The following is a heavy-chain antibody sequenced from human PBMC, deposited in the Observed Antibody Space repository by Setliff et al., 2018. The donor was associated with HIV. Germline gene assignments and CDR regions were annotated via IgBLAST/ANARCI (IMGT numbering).Heavy chain of an antibody. J-gene: IGHJ6*02. Sequence: ASVKVSCKPSGHTFTNYDIHWMRRATGQGLEWMGWMNPNSGVSGYALKFHERVTMTRDTSITTAYMELSSLTSEDTAVYYCARGKGVGGVIITGGLDVWGQGTTVTVSS. V-gene: IGHV1-8*01. CDR2: MNPNSGVS. D-gene: IGHD3-10*01. CDR1: GHTFTNYD. CDR3: ARGKGVGGVIITGGLDV.